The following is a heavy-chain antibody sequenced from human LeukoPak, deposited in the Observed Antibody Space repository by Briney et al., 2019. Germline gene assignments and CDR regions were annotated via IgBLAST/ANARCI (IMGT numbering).Heavy chain of an antibody. Sequence: PGGSLRLSCAASGFTFSSYAMNWVRQAPGKGLEWVSTISGDGGDTHYADSVRGRFTISRANSKNTLFMQMNSLRAEDTAVYYCGKSGSSEWDYFEYWGQGTLVTASS. V-gene: IGHV3-23*01. CDR1: GFTFSSYA. J-gene: IGHJ4*02. CDR2: ISGDGGDT. CDR3: GKSGSSEWDYFEY. D-gene: IGHD6-25*01.